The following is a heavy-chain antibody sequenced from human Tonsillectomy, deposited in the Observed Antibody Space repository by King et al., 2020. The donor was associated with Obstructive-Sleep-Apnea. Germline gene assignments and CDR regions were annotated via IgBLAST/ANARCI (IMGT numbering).Heavy chain of an antibody. CDR2: IYSGGST. J-gene: IGHJ4*02. CDR1: GFTVSSNY. D-gene: IGHD3-10*01. CDR3: ARDRNHPGSYPDY. V-gene: IGHV3-66*01. Sequence: QLVQSGGGLVQPGGSLRLSCAASGFTVSSNYMSWVRQAPGKGLEWGSVIYSGGSTYYADSWKGRFTISRDNSKNTLYLQMNSLRAEDTAVYYCARDRNHPGSYPDYWGQGTLVTVSS.